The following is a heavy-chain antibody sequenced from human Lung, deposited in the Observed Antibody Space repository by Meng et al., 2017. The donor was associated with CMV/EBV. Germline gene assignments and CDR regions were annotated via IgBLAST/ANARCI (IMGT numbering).Heavy chain of an antibody. CDR3: ARDLGYCSRTSCYMFYFDY. J-gene: IGHJ4*02. CDR1: GFSVNSNF. Sequence: GEXXKISCAASGFSVNSNFMNWVRQAPGRGLEWVSVIYTGGITYYADSVKGRFTISRDNSKNTVHLQMNNLRPGDTAVYYCARDLGYCSRTSCYMFYFDYWXQGTXVTVSS. CDR2: IYTGGIT. V-gene: IGHV3-53*01. D-gene: IGHD2-2*02.